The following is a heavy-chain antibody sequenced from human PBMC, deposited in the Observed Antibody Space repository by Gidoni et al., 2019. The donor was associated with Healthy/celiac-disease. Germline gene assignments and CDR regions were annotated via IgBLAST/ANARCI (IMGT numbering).Heavy chain of an antibody. D-gene: IGHD4-17*01. CDR1: GFTFSSRG. CDR3: ARDESAVTRPKYYFDY. J-gene: IGHJ4*02. Sequence: QVQLAESGGGVVQPGRSLTLSCAASGFTFSSRGMHWVRQAPGKGLGWVAVIGYDGRNKYYADSVKGRFTISRDNSKNTLYLQMNSLRAEDTAVYYCARDESAVTRPKYYFDYWGQGTLVTVSS. V-gene: IGHV3-33*01. CDR2: IGYDGRNK.